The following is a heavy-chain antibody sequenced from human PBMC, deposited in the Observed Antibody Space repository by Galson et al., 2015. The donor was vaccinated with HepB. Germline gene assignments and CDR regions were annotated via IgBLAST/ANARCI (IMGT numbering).Heavy chain of an antibody. CDR2: INHSGST. J-gene: IGHJ4*02. D-gene: IGHD6-6*01. CDR3: AKGLKARPDY. Sequence: TLSLTCAVYGGSFSGYYWSWIRQPPGKGLEWIGEINHSGSTNYNPSLKSRVTISVDTSKNQFSLKLSSVTAADTAFYYCAKGLKARPDYWGRGALVTVSS. CDR1: GGSFSGYY. V-gene: IGHV4-34*01.